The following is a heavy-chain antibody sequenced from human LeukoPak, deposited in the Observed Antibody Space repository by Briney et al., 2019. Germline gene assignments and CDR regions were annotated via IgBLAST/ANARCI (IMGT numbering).Heavy chain of an antibody. CDR2: INPSGGST. D-gene: IGHD6-19*01. CDR1: GYTFTSYY. V-gene: IGHV1-46*01. Sequence: ASVKVSCKGSGYTFTSYYMHGVRQAPGQGLEWMGIINPSGGSTSYAQKFQGRVTMTRDMSTSTVYMELSSLRSEETAVYYCARAFHSPRSSGWHFDYWGQGTLVTVSS. CDR3: ARAFHSPRSSGWHFDY. J-gene: IGHJ4*02.